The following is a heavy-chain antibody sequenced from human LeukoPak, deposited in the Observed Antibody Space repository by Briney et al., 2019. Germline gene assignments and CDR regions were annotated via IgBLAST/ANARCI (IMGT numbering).Heavy chain of an antibody. Sequence: GGSLRLSCAASGFTFSSYAMSWVRQAPGKGLGWVSAISGSGGSTYYADSVKGRFTISRDNSKNTLYLQMNSLRAEDTAVYYCAKALSRSSFVPRVWGQGTTVTVSS. CDR1: GFTFSSYA. CDR3: AKALSRSSFVPRV. V-gene: IGHV3-23*01. J-gene: IGHJ6*02. CDR2: ISGSGGST. D-gene: IGHD6-6*01.